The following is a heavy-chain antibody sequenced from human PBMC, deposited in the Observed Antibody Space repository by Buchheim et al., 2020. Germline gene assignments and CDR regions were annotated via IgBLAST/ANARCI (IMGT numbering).Heavy chain of an antibody. J-gene: IGHJ6*02. CDR1: GFTFSSYE. CDR2: ISSSGSTI. CDR3: AREVRLYYYYGMDV. D-gene: IGHD2-2*01. Sequence: EVQLVESGGGLVQPGGSLRLSCAASGFTFSSYEMNWVRQAPGKGLEWVSYISSSGSTIYYAHSVKGRFTISRDNAKNSLYLQMNSLRAEDTAVYYCAREVRLYYYYGMDVWGQGTT. V-gene: IGHV3-48*03.